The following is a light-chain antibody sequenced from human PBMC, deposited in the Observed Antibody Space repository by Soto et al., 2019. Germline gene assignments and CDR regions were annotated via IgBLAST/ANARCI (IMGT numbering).Light chain of an antibody. Sequence: QSVLTQPASVSGSPGQSITISCTGTSSDLGAYDYVSWYQQHPGEAPTLLIYEVTNRPSGVSNRFSASKSGNTASLTISGLQAEDEAEYFCSSYTTSYSYAFGTGTKVTVL. V-gene: IGLV2-14*01. CDR2: EVT. CDR1: SSDLGAYDY. CDR3: SSYTTSYSYA. J-gene: IGLJ1*01.